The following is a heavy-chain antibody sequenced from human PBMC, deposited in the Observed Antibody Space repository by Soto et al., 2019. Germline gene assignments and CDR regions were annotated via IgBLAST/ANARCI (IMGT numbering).Heavy chain of an antibody. CDR2: IYYSGGT. V-gene: IGHV4-31*03. CDR3: ARDPGISSGYNYVYALDI. D-gene: IGHD3-22*01. J-gene: IGHJ3*02. CDR1: GGSINSGGYY. Sequence: SETLSLTCSVSGGSINSGGYYWSWIREHPGKGLEWIGYIYYSGGTYYNPSLKSRITMALDTSRNQFSLNLTSVTAADTAVYYCARDPGISSGYNYVYALDIWGQGTMVTVSS.